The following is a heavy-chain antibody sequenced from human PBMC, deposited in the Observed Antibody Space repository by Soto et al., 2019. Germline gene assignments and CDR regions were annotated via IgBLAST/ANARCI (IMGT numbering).Heavy chain of an antibody. D-gene: IGHD2-15*01. CDR1: GFTFSDYA. CDR2: IRSKAYGVTT. J-gene: IGHJ6*02. CDR3: AKYTYTSRYSFFGMDV. V-gene: IGHV3-49*05. Sequence: EVQVVESGGSLVNPGRSLRLSCTTSGFTFSDYAISWFRQTPGKGLEWVGVIRSKAYGVTTDYAASVKGRFAISIDDSKSTAYLQMNSVTTEDTAVYFCAKYTYTSRYSFFGMDVWGHGTTVTVSS.